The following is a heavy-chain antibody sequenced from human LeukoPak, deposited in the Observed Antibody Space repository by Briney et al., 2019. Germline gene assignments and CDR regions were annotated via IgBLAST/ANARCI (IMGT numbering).Heavy chain of an antibody. V-gene: IGHV4-34*01. CDR1: GGSFSGYY. D-gene: IGHD2/OR15-2a*01. CDR2: INHSGST. J-gene: IGHJ4*02. Sequence: PSETLSLTCAVYGGSFSGYYWSWIRQPPGKGLEWIGEINHSGSTNYSPSLKSRVTISADTSKNQFSLKLSSVTAADTAVFYCARGVLYGNGRVFKYWGQGTLVTVSS. CDR3: ARGVLYGNGRVFKY.